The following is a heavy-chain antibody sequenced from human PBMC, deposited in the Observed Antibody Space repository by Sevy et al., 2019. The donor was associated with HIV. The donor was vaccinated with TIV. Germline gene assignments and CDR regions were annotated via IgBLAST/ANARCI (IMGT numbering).Heavy chain of an antibody. CDR2: FFYSGST. D-gene: IGHD6-13*01. Sequence: SETLSLTCTVSGDSISGYYWSWIRQPPGKGLEWIGYFFYSGSTNYNPSLKSRVTISVDTTRNPVSLKVRSVTAADTAVYYCARGIAAPRGMDVWGQGTTVTVSS. CDR3: ARGIAAPRGMDV. CDR1: GDSISGYY. J-gene: IGHJ6*02. V-gene: IGHV4-59*01.